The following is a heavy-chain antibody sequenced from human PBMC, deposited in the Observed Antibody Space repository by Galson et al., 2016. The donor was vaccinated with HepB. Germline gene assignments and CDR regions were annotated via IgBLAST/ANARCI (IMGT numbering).Heavy chain of an antibody. Sequence: SVKVSCKASGGIFTSHIFNWVRQAPGQTLEWMGRIIPMLNTVNYTQKFQGRVAFTPDKSTTTAYMELSSLRSDDTAVYYCARSAFSSGWSEGGWFHSWGQGTLVTVSS. V-gene: IGHV1-69*08. CDR3: ARSAFSSGWSEGGWFHS. CDR1: GGIFTSHI. CDR2: IIPMLNTV. J-gene: IGHJ5*01. D-gene: IGHD6-19*01.